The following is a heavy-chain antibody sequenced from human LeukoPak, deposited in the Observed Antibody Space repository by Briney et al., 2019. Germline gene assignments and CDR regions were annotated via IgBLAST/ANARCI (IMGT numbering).Heavy chain of an antibody. J-gene: IGHJ4*02. CDR3: ARRRRATPILFDY. CDR1: GFTFSSYW. V-gene: IGHV3-74*01. Sequence: GGSLRLSCAASGFTFSSYWMHWVRQAPGKGLVWVSRINGDGGSTTYADSVKGRFTISRDNAKNTLYLQMNSLRAEDTAVYYCARRRRATPILFDYWGQGTLVTVSS. D-gene: IGHD5-12*01. CDR2: INGDGGST.